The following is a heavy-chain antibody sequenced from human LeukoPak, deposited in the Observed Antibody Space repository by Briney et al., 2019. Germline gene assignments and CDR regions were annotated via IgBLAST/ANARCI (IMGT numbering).Heavy chain of an antibody. CDR2: ISWNSGSI. CDR3: AKDTSSGYQGWDWFDP. Sequence: GGSLRLSCAASGFTFDDYAMHWIRQAPGKGLEWVSGISWNSGSIGYADSVKGRFTISRDNAKNSLYLQMNSLRAEDTALYYCAKDTSSGYQGWDWFDPWGQGTLVTVSS. J-gene: IGHJ5*02. CDR1: GFTFDDYA. V-gene: IGHV3-9*01. D-gene: IGHD3-22*01.